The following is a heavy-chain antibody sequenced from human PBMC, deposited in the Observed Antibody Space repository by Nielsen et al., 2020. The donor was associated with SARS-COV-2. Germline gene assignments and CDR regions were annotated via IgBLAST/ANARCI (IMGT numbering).Heavy chain of an antibody. CDR2: IYYSGTT. D-gene: IGHD6-13*01. J-gene: IGHJ4*02. Sequence: WIRQPPGKGLEWIGSIYYSGTTYYNPSLKSRITISVDTSKNHFSLELSSATAADTAVYYCAKSGYSSSWSHDYWGQGTLVTVSS. CDR3: AKSGYSSSWSHDY. V-gene: IGHV4-39*02.